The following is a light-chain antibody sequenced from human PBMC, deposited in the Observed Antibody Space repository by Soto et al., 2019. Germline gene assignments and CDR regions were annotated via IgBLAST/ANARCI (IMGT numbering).Light chain of an antibody. Sequence: DVQMTQFRSSLSASVGAGVTITCRASQSINNLLAWYQQKPGKAPKLMIYDASNLESGVPSRFSGSGSGTEFTLTISSLQPDDFATYYCQQFRTFGQGTKVDIK. J-gene: IGKJ1*01. CDR2: DAS. CDR3: QQFRT. CDR1: QSINNL. V-gene: IGKV1-5*01.